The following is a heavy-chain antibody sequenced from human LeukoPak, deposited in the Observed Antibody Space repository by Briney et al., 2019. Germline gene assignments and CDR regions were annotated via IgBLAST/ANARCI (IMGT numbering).Heavy chain of an antibody. J-gene: IGHJ4*02. CDR1: GFTFSTYE. D-gene: IGHD6-19*01. Sequence: GGSLRLSCAASGFTFSTYEMNWVRQAPGKGLEWVAIISNDGSNKYYADSVKGRFTISRDNSKSTVYLQVNSLRAEDTAVYYCARDLGLGRGWYGGDYWGQGTLVTVSS. CDR2: ISNDGSNK. CDR3: ARDLGLGRGWYGGDY. V-gene: IGHV3-30-3*01.